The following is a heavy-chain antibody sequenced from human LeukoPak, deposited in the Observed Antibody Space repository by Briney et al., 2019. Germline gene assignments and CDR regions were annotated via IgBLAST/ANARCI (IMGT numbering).Heavy chain of an antibody. CDR2: IIPIFGTA. V-gene: IGHV1-69*13. CDR3: ARVWRVGWYYFDY. Sequence: VKDSSKASGGTFSSYAISWGRQTPGQRVEGMGGIIPIFGTANCAQTFQVRVTITSDKSTSTAYMELSSLRSEDTALYYCARVWRVGWYYFDYWGQGTLVTVSS. J-gene: IGHJ4*02. CDR1: GGTFSSYA. D-gene: IGHD6-19*01.